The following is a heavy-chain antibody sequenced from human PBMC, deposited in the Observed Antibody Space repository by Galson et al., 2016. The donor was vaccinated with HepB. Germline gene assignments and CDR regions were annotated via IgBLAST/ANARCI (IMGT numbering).Heavy chain of an antibody. V-gene: IGHV3-53*01. J-gene: IGHJ3*02. CDR1: GFTITSNY. CDR2: IYSEST. Sequence: SLRLSCAASGFTITSNYMNWVRQAPGKGLEWLSIIYSESTYHADSVKGRFTISRDTSTTTLYLQMNSLRPEDTAVYYCARASAGDAFDIWGQWTMVTVSS. CDR3: ARASAGDAFDI.